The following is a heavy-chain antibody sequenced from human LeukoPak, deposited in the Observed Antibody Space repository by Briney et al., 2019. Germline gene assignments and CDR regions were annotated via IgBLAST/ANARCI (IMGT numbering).Heavy chain of an antibody. Sequence: ASVKVSCKPSGYTFTGYHLHWVRQAPGQGLEWMGWNNPNTGATIYAEKFQGRVTMTRDTSIDTAYMEMRSLRSDDTAVYYCARDRVGSGWPRPGYFEFWGQGTLITVSS. D-gene: IGHD6-19*01. CDR3: ARDRVGSGWPRPGYFEF. V-gene: IGHV1-2*02. J-gene: IGHJ4*02. CDR2: NNPNTGAT. CDR1: GYTFTGYH.